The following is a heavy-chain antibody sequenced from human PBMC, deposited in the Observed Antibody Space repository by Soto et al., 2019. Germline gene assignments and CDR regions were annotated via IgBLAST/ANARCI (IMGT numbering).Heavy chain of an antibody. D-gene: IGHD5-12*01. V-gene: IGHV1-69*14. J-gene: IGHJ5*02. Sequence: QVQLVQSGAEVKKPGSSVKVSCKASGGTFSSYAISWVRQAPGQGLEWMGGIIPMFGPTNYAQKFQGKVTITADKSTRTAYMELSSLRYEDTAVYYCARSAPWQQFDTWGQGTLVTVSS. CDR2: IIPMFGPT. CDR1: GGTFSSYA. CDR3: ARSAPWQQFDT.